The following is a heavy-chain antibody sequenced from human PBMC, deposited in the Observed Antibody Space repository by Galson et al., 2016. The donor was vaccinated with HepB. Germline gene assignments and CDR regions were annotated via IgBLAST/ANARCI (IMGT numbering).Heavy chain of an antibody. CDR3: TRGKSERFFDWLYGY. D-gene: IGHD3-9*01. J-gene: IGHJ4*02. CDR2: ITTNIGHP. CDR1: GYSFTHYA. V-gene: IGHV7-4-1*02. Sequence: SVKVSCKASGYSFTHYAMNWVRQAPGQGLEWMGWITTNIGHPTYAQGFTGRFVFSLDTSVSTAYLQISHLMAEDTGVYCWTRGKSERFFDWLYGYCGQGTLVTVSS.